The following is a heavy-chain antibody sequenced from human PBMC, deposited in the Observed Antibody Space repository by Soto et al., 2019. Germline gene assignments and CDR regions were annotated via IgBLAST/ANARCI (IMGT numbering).Heavy chain of an antibody. D-gene: IGHD3-16*01. V-gene: IGHV4-59*08. CDR2: IYYSGST. CDR3: ARRWGEALDY. Sequence: QVQLQESGPGLVKPSETLSLTCTVSGGSLSSYYWSWIRQPPGKGLEWIGYIYYSGSTNYNPSLKSRVTIPVETSKIQFSLRLRSVTAADTAVYYCARRWGEALDYWGQGTLVTVSS. CDR1: GGSLSSYY. J-gene: IGHJ4*02.